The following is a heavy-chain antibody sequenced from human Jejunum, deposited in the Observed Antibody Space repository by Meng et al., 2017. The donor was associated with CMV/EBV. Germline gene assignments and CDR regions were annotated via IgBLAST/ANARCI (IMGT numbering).Heavy chain of an antibody. CDR3: AKDWGTYCTTTTCSYYFHY. V-gene: IGHV3-30*02. Sequence: QVQLVESGGGVVQPGGSVCVCCAASGFTFNNYGVQWVRQAPGKGLEWVAFIRYDGTIQYYADSVKGRFIISRDNSKNTVYLQMSSLRAEDTAVYYCAKDWGTYCTTTTCSYYFHYWGQGTLVTVSS. D-gene: IGHD2-2*01. J-gene: IGHJ4*02. CDR1: GFTFNNYG. CDR2: IRYDGTIQ.